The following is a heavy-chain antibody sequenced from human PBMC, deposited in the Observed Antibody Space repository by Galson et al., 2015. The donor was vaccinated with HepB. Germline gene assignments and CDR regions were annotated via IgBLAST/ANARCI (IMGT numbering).Heavy chain of an antibody. D-gene: IGHD3-22*01. J-gene: IGHJ3*02. CDR1: GLTLSNAW. CDR2: IKSKTEGGTT. CDR3: TTVYDSSGYYHHDAFYI. V-gene: IGHV3-15*01. Sequence: SLRLPCAASGLTLSNAWMSWVRQAPGKRLGWVGRIKSKTEGGTTDYAAPVKGRFTISRDDLKNTLHLQMNSLKTDDTAVYYFTTVYDSSGYYHHDAFYIWGQGTMVTVSS.